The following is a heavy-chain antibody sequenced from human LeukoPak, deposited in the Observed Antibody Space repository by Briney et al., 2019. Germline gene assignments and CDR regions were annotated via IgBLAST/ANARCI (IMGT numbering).Heavy chain of an antibody. CDR2: IIPNSGGT. J-gene: IGHJ4*02. V-gene: IGHV1-2*06. CDR3: VREITRATSYFDY. D-gene: IGHD1-26*01. Sequence: ASVKVSCKASGYSFTGYYMHWVRQAPGQGLEWMGRIIPNSGGTNSAQKFQGRVTMTTDTSITTAYMEPSRLRSDDTAIYYCVREITRATSYFDYWGQGTLVTVSS. CDR1: GYSFTGYY.